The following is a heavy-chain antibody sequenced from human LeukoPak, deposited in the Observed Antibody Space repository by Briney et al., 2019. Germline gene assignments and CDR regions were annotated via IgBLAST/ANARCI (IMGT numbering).Heavy chain of an antibody. CDR2: FDPEDGET. Sequence: ASVKVSCKVSGYTLTELSMHWVRQARGKGLEWMGGFDPEDGETIYAQKFQGRVTMTEDTSTDTAYMELSSLRSEDTAVYYCATRTSIAVAGTRADAFDIWGQGTMVTVSS. V-gene: IGHV1-24*01. CDR1: GYTLTELS. CDR3: ATRTSIAVAGTRADAFDI. J-gene: IGHJ3*02. D-gene: IGHD6-19*01.